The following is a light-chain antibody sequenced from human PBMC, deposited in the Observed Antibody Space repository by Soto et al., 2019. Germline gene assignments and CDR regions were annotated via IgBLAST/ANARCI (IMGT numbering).Light chain of an antibody. CDR1: QSISTW. J-gene: IGKJ1*01. Sequence: DIQMTQSPSTLSASVVDRVTITCRASQSISTWLAWYQQEPGKAPKLLIHKASSLQSGVPSRFSGSGSGTDFTLTISSLHPDDFATYYCQQYNSYSPTFGQGTRVEIK. CDR2: KAS. CDR3: QQYNSYSPT. V-gene: IGKV1-5*03.